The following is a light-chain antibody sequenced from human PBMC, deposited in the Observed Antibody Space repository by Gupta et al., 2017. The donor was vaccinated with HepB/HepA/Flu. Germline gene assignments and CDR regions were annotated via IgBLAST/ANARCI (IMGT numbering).Light chain of an antibody. V-gene: IGKV4-1*01. CDR3: QHYDSTPIT. J-gene: IGKJ5*01. CDR1: QSLLYSSNNKNR. Sequence: DNVMTQSPDSLAVSLGERATINCKSSQSLLYSSNNKNRLAWYQQKAGQPPKLFLYWASTRVSGVPDRFSGSGSGTDFTLTISSLQAEDVAVYYCQHYDSTPITFGQGTRLEIK. CDR2: WAS.